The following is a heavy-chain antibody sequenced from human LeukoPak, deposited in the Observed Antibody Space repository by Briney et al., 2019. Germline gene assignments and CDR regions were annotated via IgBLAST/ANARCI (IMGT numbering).Heavy chain of an antibody. J-gene: IGHJ4*02. CDR3: ARRPRYSSGPVGDY. D-gene: IGHD6-19*01. CDR2: IWYDGSNK. CDR1: GFTFSSYA. V-gene: IGHV3-33*08. Sequence: PGRSLRLSCAASGFTFSSYAMHWVRQAPGKGLEWVAVIWYDGSNKYYADSAKGRFTISRDDSKSTLYLQMNSLRAEDTAVYYCARRPRYSSGPVGDYWGQGTLVTVSS.